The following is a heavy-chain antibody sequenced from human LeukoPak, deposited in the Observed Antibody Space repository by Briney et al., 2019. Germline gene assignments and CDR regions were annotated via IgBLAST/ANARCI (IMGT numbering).Heavy chain of an antibody. CDR2: IYHSGTT. J-gene: IGHJ5*02. CDR3: ARQGRYPHWFDP. Sequence: SETLSLTCTVSNYSISSGYYWGWIRQPPGKGLEWIGAIYHSGTTYYNPSLTSRVTISLDPSKNQFSLKLSSVTAADTAVYYCARQGRYPHWFDPWGQGTLVTVSS. D-gene: IGHD2-2*02. V-gene: IGHV4-38-2*02. CDR1: NYSISSGYY.